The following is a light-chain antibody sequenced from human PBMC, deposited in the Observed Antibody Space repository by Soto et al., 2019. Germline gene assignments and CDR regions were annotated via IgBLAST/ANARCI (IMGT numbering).Light chain of an antibody. J-gene: IGKJ1*01. V-gene: IGKV3-20*01. CDR3: QPYDSSHRT. Sequence: ENVLTQSPGTLSLSPGERATLSCRASQSISSSSLAWYQQEPGRAPRLLIYHTSSRATGIPDRFSGSGSGTDFTLTISRLEHEDFELYYCQPYDSSHRTFGQGTKV. CDR1: QSISSSS. CDR2: HTS.